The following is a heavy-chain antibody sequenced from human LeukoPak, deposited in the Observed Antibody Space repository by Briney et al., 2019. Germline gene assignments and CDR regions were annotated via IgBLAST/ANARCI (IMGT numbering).Heavy chain of an antibody. CDR1: GFTFSSYA. V-gene: IGHV3-30*04. J-gene: IGHJ4*02. CDR2: ISYDGSNK. CDR3: ARAAAPTIAAAENDY. D-gene: IGHD6-13*01. Sequence: GGSLRLSCAASGFTFSSYAMHWVRQALGKGLEWVAVISYDGSNKYYADSVKGRFTISRDNSKNTLYLQMNSLRAEDTAVYYCARAAAPTIAAAENDYWGQGTLVTVSS.